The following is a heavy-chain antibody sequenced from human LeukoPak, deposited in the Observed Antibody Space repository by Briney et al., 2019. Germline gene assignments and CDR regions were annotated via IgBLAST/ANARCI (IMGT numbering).Heavy chain of an antibody. CDR3: ATYTHWVAGDV. D-gene: IGHD3-16*01. CDR2: MNEDGSER. V-gene: IGHV3-7*01. CDR1: GFTFSKSW. J-gene: IGHJ6*02. Sequence: GGSLRLSCAASGFTFSKSWMSWVRQAPGKGLEWVANMNEDGSERDYVDPVKGRFTISRDNARKSLYLQMSSLRAEDTAVYYCATYTHWVAGDVWGQGTTVTVSS.